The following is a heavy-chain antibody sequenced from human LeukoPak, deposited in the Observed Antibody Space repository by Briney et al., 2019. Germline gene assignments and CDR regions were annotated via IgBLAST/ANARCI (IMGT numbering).Heavy chain of an antibody. Sequence: SETLSLTCTVSGGSISSGDYYWSWIRQPPGKGLEWIGYIYYSGSTYYNPSLKSRVTISVDTSKNQFSLKLSSVTAADTAVYYCARASSGYRFGAFDIWGQGTMVTVSS. CDR3: ARASSGYRFGAFDI. D-gene: IGHD5-18*01. CDR2: IYYSGST. V-gene: IGHV4-30-4*02. J-gene: IGHJ3*02. CDR1: GGSISSGDYY.